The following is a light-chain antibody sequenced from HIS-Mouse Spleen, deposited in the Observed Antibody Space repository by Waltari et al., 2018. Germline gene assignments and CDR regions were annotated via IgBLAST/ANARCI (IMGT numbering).Light chain of an antibody. Sequence: SYELTQPPSVSVSPGQTARITCSGDALPKQYAYWYQQKPGQAPVLVIYKDSGRPSGIPERFSGSSSGTTGTLTSSGVQAEDEADYYCQSADSSGTGWVFGGGTKLTVL. J-gene: IGLJ3*02. CDR3: QSADSSGTGWV. CDR2: KDS. V-gene: IGLV3-25*03. CDR1: ALPKQY.